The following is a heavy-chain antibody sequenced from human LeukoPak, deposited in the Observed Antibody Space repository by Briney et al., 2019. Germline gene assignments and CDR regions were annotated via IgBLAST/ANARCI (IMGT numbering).Heavy chain of an antibody. CDR3: AGQKNGWIDY. CDR2: TYYRSKWYN. J-gene: IGHJ4*02. D-gene: IGHD6-19*01. V-gene: IGHV6-1*01. Sequence: SQTLSLTRAISGDSVSSNSAAWSWIRQSPSRGLEWLGRTYYRSKWYNDYAVSMRGRIIINPDTSKNHFFLQLNSVTPEDTGIYYCAGQKNGWIDYWGQGTLVTVSS. CDR1: GDSVSSNSAA.